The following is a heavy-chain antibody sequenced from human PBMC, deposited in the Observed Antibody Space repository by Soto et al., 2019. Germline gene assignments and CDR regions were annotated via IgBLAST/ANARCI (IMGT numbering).Heavy chain of an antibody. CDR1: GGSISSSSYY. D-gene: IGHD4-4*01. CDR2: IYYSGST. Sequence: PSETLSLTCTVSGGSISSSSYYWGWIRQPPGKGLEWIGSIYYSGSTYYNPSLKSRVTISVDTSKNQFSLKLSSVTAADTAVYYCATNYAYYYYYGMAVWGQGTTVTVSS. V-gene: IGHV4-39*01. J-gene: IGHJ6*02. CDR3: ATNYAYYYYYGMAV.